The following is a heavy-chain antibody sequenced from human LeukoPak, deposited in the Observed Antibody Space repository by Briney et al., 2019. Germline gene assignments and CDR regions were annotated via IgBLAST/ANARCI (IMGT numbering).Heavy chain of an antibody. CDR2: IWYDGSNK. D-gene: IGHD3-10*01. CDR3: ARDGGSVAFDI. CDR1: GFTFSSYG. V-gene: IGHV3-33*01. J-gene: IGHJ3*02. Sequence: PPGGSLRLSCAASGFTFSSYGVHWVRQAPGKGLEWVAVIWYDGSNKYYADSVKGRFTISRDNSKNTLYLQMNSLRAEDTAVYYCARDGGSVAFDIWGQGTMVTVSS.